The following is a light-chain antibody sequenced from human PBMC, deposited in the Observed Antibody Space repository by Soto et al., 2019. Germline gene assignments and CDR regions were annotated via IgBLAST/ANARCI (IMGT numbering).Light chain of an antibody. CDR3: HHDGGSLYT. J-gene: IGKJ2*01. CDR2: GAS. CDR1: QSVSSNY. V-gene: IGKV3-20*01. Sequence: EIVLTQSPGTLSLPPKQGVTHSCRASQSVSSNYLAWYQQKPGQAPMILIYGASNRATGVPDRFSGTGSGSDCTLASSRLAPEDFAVYYCHHDGGSLYTFGQGTKLEMK.